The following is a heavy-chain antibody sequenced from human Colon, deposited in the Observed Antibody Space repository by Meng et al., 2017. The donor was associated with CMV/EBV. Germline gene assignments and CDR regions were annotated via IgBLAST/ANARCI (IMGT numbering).Heavy chain of an antibody. D-gene: IGHD2-2*01. J-gene: IGHJ4*02. Sequence: GGSLRLSCAASGFTFRNYAMSWARQAPGKGLEWVGRIKSKTDGGTTDYAAPVKGRFTISRDDSKNTLYLQMNSLKTEDTAVYYCTTPDIVVVPAASFDYWGQGTLVTVSS. CDR2: IKSKTDGGTT. CDR1: GFTFRNYA. V-gene: IGHV3-15*01. CDR3: TTPDIVVVPAASFDY.